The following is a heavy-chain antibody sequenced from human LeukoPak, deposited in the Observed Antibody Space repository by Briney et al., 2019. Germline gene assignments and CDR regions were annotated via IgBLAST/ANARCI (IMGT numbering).Heavy chain of an antibody. J-gene: IGHJ4*02. CDR3: AKGGAYYYGSGSIN. Sequence: PSETLSLTCTVSGGSINGGNYYWTWLRQPAGKGLEWIGRISPSGSTNHNPSLTSRVTISVDTSKNQFSLKLNFVTAADTAVYYCAKGGAYYYGSGSINWGQETLVTVSS. CDR1: GGSINGGNYY. V-gene: IGHV4-61*02. D-gene: IGHD3-10*01. CDR2: ISPSGST.